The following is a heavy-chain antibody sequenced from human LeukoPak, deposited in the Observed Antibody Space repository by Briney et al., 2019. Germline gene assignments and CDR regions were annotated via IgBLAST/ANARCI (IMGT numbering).Heavy chain of an antibody. CDR2: IYSGGST. V-gene: IGHV3-53*01. D-gene: IGHD3-16*01. Sequence: GGSLRLSCAASGFTISSKYMSWVRQAPGKGLEWVSVIYSGGSTYYADSVKGRFTISRDNSKNTLYLQMNSLRAEDTAVYYCARGECSPLLLDYWGQGTLVTVSS. CDR3: ARGECSPLLLDY. J-gene: IGHJ4*02. CDR1: GFTISSKY.